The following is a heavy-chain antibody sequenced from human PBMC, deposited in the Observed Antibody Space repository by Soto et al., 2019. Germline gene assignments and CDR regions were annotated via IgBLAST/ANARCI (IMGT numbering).Heavy chain of an antibody. Sequence: PGGSLRLSCAASGFTFSSYAMSWVRQAPGKGLEWVSAISGSGGSTYYADSVKGRFTISRDNSKNTLYLQMNSLRAEDTAVYYCAKSNFGRLIVVLPVDCWGQGTLVTVSS. J-gene: IGHJ4*02. V-gene: IGHV3-23*01. CDR3: AKSNFGRLIVVLPVDC. D-gene: IGHD3-22*01. CDR1: GFTFSSYA. CDR2: ISGSGGST.